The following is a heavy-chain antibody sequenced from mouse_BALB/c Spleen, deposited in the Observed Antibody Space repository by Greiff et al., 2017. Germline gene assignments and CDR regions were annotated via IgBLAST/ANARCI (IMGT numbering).Heavy chain of an antibody. CDR1: GFTFSDYY. CDR3: AREGPVVATYYAMDY. V-gene: IGHV5-4*02. Sequence: EVQRVESGGGLVKPGGSLKLSCAASGFTFSDYYMYWVRQTPEKRLEWVATISDGGSYTYYPDSVKGRFTISRDNAKNNLYLQMSSLKSEDTAMYYCAREGPVVATYYAMDYWGQGTSVTVSS. D-gene: IGHD1-1*01. CDR2: ISDGGSYT. J-gene: IGHJ4*01.